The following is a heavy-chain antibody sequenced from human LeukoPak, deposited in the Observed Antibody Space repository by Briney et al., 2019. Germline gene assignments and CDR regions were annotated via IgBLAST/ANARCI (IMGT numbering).Heavy chain of an antibody. J-gene: IGHJ4*02. Sequence: GASVKVSCKASGGTFSSYAISWVRQAPGQGLEWMGGIIPIFGTANYAQKFQGRVTITADESTSTAYMELSSLRSEDTAVYYCAREGGSRYYFDYWGQGTLVTVSS. V-gene: IGHV1-69*13. CDR1: GGTFSSYA. CDR3: AREGGSRYYFDY. CDR2: IIPIFGTA. D-gene: IGHD5-12*01.